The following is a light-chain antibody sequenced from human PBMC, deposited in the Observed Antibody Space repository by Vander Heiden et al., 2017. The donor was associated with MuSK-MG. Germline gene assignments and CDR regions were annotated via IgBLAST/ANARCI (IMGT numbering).Light chain of an antibody. CDR1: QSISSY. CDR3: QQSDSTPST. J-gene: IGKJ4*01. CDR2: AAS. Sequence: MTQSPSSLSASVGDRVTITCRASQSISSYLNWYQQKPGKAPKLLIYAASSLQSGVPSRFSGSGSGTDFTLTISRLQPEDFATYYCQQSDSTPSTFGEGTKVDIK. V-gene: IGKV1-39*01.